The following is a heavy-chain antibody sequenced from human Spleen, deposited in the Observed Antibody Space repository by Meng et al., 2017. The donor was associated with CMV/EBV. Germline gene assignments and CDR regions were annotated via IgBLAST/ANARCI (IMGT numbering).Heavy chain of an antibody. V-gene: IGHV1-2*02. CDR1: GYTFTAHY. CDR2: IHPHRGDT. D-gene: IGHD2-2*01. Sequence: ASVKVSCKASGYTFTAHYFHWVRQAPGQGLEWMGWIHPHRGDTNYAQQFQGRVTLTRDTSINTGYMELTRLRSDDTTVYYCARDMSCSTSSCYYYYGMDVWGQGTTVTVSS. J-gene: IGHJ6*02. CDR3: ARDMSCSTSSCYYYYGMDV.